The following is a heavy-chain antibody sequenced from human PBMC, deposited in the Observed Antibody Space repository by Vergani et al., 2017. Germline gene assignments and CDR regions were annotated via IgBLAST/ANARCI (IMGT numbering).Heavy chain of an antibody. CDR3: ARDPPGPQSYYYMDV. CDR1: GGTFSSFA. CDR2: IIPIFGTA. Sequence: QVQLVQSGAEVKKPGSSVKVSCKASGGTFSSFAISWVRQAPGQGLEWMGWIIPIFGTANYAQKFKGRVTITADESTSTAYMELSSLRSEDTAVYYCARDPPGPQSYYYMDVWGKGTTVTVSS. J-gene: IGHJ6*03. V-gene: IGHV1-69*01.